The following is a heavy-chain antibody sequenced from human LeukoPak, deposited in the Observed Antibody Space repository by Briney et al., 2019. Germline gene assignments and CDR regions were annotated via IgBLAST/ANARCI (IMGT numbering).Heavy chain of an antibody. CDR2: ISSDGYRT. CDR1: GFPFSTYD. D-gene: IGHD3-10*01. J-gene: IGHJ4*02. Sequence: GGSLRLSCAASGFPFSTYDMHWVRQAPDKGLQWVAVISSDGYRTDYPDSVRGRFTISRDNFKNTVDLQMISVTAEDTAMYFCAKGPGTGSVLARPLHYWGQGTLVTVSS. V-gene: IGHV3-30*18. CDR3: AKGPGTGSVLARPLHY.